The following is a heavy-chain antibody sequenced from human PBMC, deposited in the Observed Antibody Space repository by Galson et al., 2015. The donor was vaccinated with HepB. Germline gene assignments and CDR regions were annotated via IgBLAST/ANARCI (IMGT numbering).Heavy chain of an antibody. D-gene: IGHD2-2*01. Sequence: QSGAEVKKPGESLRISCKGSGYSFTSYWISWVRQMPGKGLEWMGRIDPSDSYTNYSPSFQGHVTISADKSISTAYLQWSSLKASDTAMYYCAKDIVVVPAYYGMDVWGQGTTVTVSS. V-gene: IGHV5-10-1*01. CDR2: IDPSDSYT. J-gene: IGHJ6*02. CDR3: AKDIVVVPAYYGMDV. CDR1: GYSFTSYW.